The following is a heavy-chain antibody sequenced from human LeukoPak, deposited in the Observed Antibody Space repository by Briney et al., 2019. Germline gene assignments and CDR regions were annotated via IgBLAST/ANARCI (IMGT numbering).Heavy chain of an antibody. V-gene: IGHV3-23*01. CDR1: GLTFSSYA. Sequence: QPGGSLRLSCAASGLTFSSYAMSWVRQAPGKGLEWVSGVSGSGGSTYYADSVKGRFTISRDNAKNSLYLQMNSLRAEDTAVYYCAELGITMIGGVWGKGTTVTISS. J-gene: IGHJ6*04. D-gene: IGHD3-10*02. CDR3: AELGITMIGGV. CDR2: VSGSGGST.